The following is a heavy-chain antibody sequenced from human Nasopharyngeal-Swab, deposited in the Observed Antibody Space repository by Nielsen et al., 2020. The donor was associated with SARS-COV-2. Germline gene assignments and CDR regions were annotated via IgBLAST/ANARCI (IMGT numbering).Heavy chain of an antibody. CDR2: IYASGNT. V-gene: IGHV3-53*01. D-gene: IGHD6-13*01. CDR3: ARPLSRDSTWTTEANWFDP. Sequence: GASLKTSSSASGFTVSSYYMSWVRQAPGKRLEWVSIIYASGNTYYADSVKGRFTISRDNSENTVYLQMNSLRAEDTALYQCARPLSRDSTWTTEANWFDPWGQGTLVTVSS. CDR1: GFTVSSYY. J-gene: IGHJ5*02.